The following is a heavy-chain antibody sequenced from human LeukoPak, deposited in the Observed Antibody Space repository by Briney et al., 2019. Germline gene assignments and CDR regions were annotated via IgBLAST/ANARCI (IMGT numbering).Heavy chain of an antibody. D-gene: IGHD1-26*01. CDR1: GVSFSGYY. CDR2: INHSGST. CDR3: ARGPRGGSYSPPHKPMYDY. Sequence: ASETLSLTCAVYGVSFSGYYWSWIRQPPGKGLEWIGEINHSGSTNYNPSLKSRVTISVDTSKNQFSLKLSSVTAADTAVYYCARGPRGGSYSPPHKPMYDYWGQGTLVTVSS. V-gene: IGHV4-34*01. J-gene: IGHJ4*02.